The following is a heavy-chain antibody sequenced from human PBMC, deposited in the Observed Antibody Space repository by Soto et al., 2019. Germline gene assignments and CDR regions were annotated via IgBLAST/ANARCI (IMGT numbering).Heavy chain of an antibody. Sequence: GGSLRLSCAASGFTFNNYGMSWVRQAPGKGLEWVSFISASGSNRYYADSVKGRFTISRDNSESTLYLEMNSLRAEDTAVFYCAKGYSTGWYDFDSWGQGTMVTVSS. V-gene: IGHV3-23*01. J-gene: IGHJ4*02. CDR2: ISASGSNR. D-gene: IGHD2-8*02. CDR1: GFTFNNYG. CDR3: AKGYSTGWYDFDS.